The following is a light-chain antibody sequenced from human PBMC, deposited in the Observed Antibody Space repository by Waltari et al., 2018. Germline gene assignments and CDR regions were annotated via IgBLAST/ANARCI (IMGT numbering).Light chain of an antibody. CDR1: QSVGTW. CDR2: MAS. J-gene: IGKJ2*01. Sequence: DIQMTQPPSTLSASVGDRVTIPCRASQSVGTWLAWYQQKPGKAPKLLIYMASSLESGVPSRFSGSGSGTEFTLTISSLQPDDFATYSCQQYSSFSTFGQGTKVDI. CDR3: QQYSSFST. V-gene: IGKV1-5*03.